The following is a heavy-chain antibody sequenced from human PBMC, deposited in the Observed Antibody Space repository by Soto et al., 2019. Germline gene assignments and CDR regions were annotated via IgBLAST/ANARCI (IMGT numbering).Heavy chain of an antibody. V-gene: IGHV5-10-1*01. J-gene: IGHJ4*02. CDR1: GYSFTSYW. D-gene: IGHD1-26*01. CDR2: IDPSDSYT. Sequence: VESLTTSCKVSGYSFTSYWIIWVRQMPGKGLEWMGRIDPSDSYTNYSPSFQGHVTISADKSISTAYLQWSSLKASDTATYYCARHGVVGATEIVDYWGQGTLVTVSS. CDR3: ARHGVVGATEIVDY.